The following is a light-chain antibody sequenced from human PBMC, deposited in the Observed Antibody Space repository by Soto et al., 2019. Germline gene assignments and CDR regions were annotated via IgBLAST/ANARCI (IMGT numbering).Light chain of an antibody. Sequence: EIVLTQSPGTLSLSPGERATLSCRASQSVSSSYLAWYQQKPGQAPRLLIYGASSRATGIPDRFSGSGSGTDFTLTIRRLEPGDFAVYYCQQYGSSPRYTFGQGTKLEIK. CDR2: GAS. CDR3: QQYGSSPRYT. J-gene: IGKJ2*01. CDR1: QSVSSSY. V-gene: IGKV3-20*01.